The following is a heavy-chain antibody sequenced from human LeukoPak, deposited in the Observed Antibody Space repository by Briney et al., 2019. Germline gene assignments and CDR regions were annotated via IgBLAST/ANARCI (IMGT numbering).Heavy chain of an antibody. J-gene: IGHJ4*02. CDR3: ASFRPTTQYCSSTSCYKVSDY. Sequence: EASVKVSCKAAGYTFTGYYMHWVRQAPGQGLEWMGWINPNSGGTNYAQKFQGRVTMTRDTSISTAYMELSRLRSDDTAVYYCASFRPTTQYCSSTSCYKVSDYWGQGTLVTVSS. V-gene: IGHV1-2*02. D-gene: IGHD2-2*02. CDR2: INPNSGGT. CDR1: GYTFTGYY.